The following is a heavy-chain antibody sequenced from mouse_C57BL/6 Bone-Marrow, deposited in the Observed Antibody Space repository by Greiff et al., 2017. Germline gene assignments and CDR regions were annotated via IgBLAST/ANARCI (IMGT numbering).Heavy chain of an antibody. V-gene: IGHV1-55*01. CDR1: GYTFTSYW. Sequence: QVQLQQPGAELVKPGASVKMSCKASGYTFTSYWITWVKQRPGQGLEWIGDIYPGSGSTNYNEKFKSKATLTVDTSSSKAYMQLSSLTSEDSAVYYCARDDNGSSDFDYWGQGTTLTVSS. CDR3: ARDDNGSSDFDY. CDR2: IYPGSGST. D-gene: IGHD1-1*01. J-gene: IGHJ2*01.